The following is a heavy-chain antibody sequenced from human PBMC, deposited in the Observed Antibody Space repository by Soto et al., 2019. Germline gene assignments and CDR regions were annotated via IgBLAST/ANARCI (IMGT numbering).Heavy chain of an antibody. J-gene: IGHJ4*02. CDR3: ARGRVLGIAASCTGVY. CDR2: ISYDGSNK. V-gene: IGHV3-30-3*01. CDR1: GLTFSSYA. Sequence: QVQLVESGGGVVQPGRSLRLSCAASGLTFSSYAMFWVRQAPGKGLEWVAVISYDGSNKYYADSVKGRFTISRDNSKNSLNMKMNCVRAEDTAVYYYARGRVLGIAASCTGVYWGQGTPVTVCS. D-gene: IGHD6-13*01.